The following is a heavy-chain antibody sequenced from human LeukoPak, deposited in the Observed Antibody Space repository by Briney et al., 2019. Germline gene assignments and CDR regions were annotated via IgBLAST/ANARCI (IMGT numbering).Heavy chain of an antibody. D-gene: IGHD6-13*01. J-gene: IGHJ4*02. CDR2: MYHSGST. CDR1: GGSISSSNW. V-gene: IGHV4-4*02. CDR3: ARKQSRAGSAGGTFDY. Sequence: SGTLSLTCAVSGGSISSSNWWSWVRQPPGKGLEWIGGMYHSGSTNYNPSLKSRVTISVDTSKNQLSLRLTSVTAADTAVYYCARKQSRAGSAGGTFDYWGQGTLITVSS.